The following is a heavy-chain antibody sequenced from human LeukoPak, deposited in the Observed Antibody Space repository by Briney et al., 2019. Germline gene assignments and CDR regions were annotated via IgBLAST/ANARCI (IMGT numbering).Heavy chain of an antibody. V-gene: IGHV3-23*01. Sequence: AGGSLRLSCAASGFTFSSYAMSWVRQAPGKGLEWVSAISGSGGSTYYADSVKGRFTISRDNSKNTLYLQMNSLRAEDTAVYYCARGGSGSFLFDYWGQGTLVTVSS. J-gene: IGHJ4*02. D-gene: IGHD1-26*01. CDR3: ARGGSGSFLFDY. CDR1: GFTFSSYA. CDR2: ISGSGGST.